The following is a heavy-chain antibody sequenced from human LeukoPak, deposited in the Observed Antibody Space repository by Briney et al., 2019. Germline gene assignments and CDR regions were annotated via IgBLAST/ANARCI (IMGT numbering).Heavy chain of an antibody. V-gene: IGHV1-2*02. J-gene: IGHJ4*02. D-gene: IGHD2-2*01. CDR3: ATGEILVPAAMWFDY. CDR1: VYTFTDYY. Sequence: SVKGSCKASVYTFTDYYMHWVRHAPGQGVEWMGWINQRSGRRSNAQRSPRRAPMPRDTSMSTAYIELSRRTSDDTAVNYGATGEILVPAAMWFDYCGEGTLVTVSS. CDR2: INQRSGRR.